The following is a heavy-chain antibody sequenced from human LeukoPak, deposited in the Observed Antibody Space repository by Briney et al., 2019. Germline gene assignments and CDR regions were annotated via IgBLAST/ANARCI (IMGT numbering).Heavy chain of an antibody. CDR2: ISYDGSNK. CDR3: AKEGDAFDI. V-gene: IGHV3-30*18. Sequence: GGSLRLSCRTSGFNFRAYCMGWVRQAPGKGLEWVAVISYDGSNKYYADSVKGRFTISRDNSKNTLYLQMNSLRAEDTAVYYCAKEGDAFDIWGQGTMVTVSS. J-gene: IGHJ3*02. CDR1: GFNFRAYC.